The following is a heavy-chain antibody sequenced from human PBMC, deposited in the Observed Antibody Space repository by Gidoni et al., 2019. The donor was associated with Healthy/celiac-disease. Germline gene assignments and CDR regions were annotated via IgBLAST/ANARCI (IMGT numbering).Heavy chain of an antibody. J-gene: IGHJ5*02. D-gene: IGHD2-15*01. CDR2: IWYDGSNK. Sequence: QVQLVESGGGVVQPGRSLRLSCAASGFPFSSYGMHWVRQAPGKGLEWVAVIWYDGSNKYYADSVKGRFTISRDNSKNTLYLQMNSLRAEDTAVYYCARERIEARTIDPWGQGTLVTVSS. V-gene: IGHV3-33*01. CDR1: GFPFSSYG. CDR3: ARERIEARTIDP.